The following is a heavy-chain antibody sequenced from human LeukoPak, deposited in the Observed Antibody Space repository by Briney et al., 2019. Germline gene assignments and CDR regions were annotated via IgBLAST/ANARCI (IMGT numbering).Heavy chain of an antibody. CDR2: IYSGGST. J-gene: IGHJ3*02. Sequence: QAGGSLRLSCAASGFTVSSNYMSWVRQAPGKGLEWVSVIYSGGSTYYADSVKGRFTISRHNSKSTLYLQMNSLRAEDTAVYYCARDRGDAFDIWGQGTMVTVSS. CDR1: GFTVSSNY. V-gene: IGHV3-53*04. CDR3: ARDRGDAFDI.